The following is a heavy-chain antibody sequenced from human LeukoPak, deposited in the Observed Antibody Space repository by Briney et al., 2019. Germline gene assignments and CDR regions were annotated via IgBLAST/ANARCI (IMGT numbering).Heavy chain of an antibody. V-gene: IGHV1-58*01. J-gene: IGHJ4*02. Sequence: TSVKVSCKASGFTFTSSAVQWVRQARGQRLERIGWIVVGSGNTNYAQRFQERVTITRDMSTSTAYMELSSLRSEDTAVYYCAARYSGYEIDYWGQGTLVTVSS. CDR1: GFTFTSSA. D-gene: IGHD5-12*01. CDR3: AARYSGYEIDY. CDR2: IVVGSGNT.